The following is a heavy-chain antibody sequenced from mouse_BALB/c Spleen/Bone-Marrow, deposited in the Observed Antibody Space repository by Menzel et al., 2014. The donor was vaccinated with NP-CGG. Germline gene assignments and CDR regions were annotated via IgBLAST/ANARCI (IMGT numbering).Heavy chain of an antibody. J-gene: IGHJ4*01. Sequence: VMLVESGPGLVAPSQSLSITCTVSGFSLSRYSIHWVRQPPGEGLEWLGVIWGGGNTDYNSALKSRLSISKDNSKSQVFLKMNSQQTDDTAMYYCARFITTGTMDYWGQGTSVTVSS. CDR1: GFSLSRYS. CDR3: ARFITTGTMDY. V-gene: IGHV2-6-4*01. CDR2: IWGGGNT. D-gene: IGHD1-1*01.